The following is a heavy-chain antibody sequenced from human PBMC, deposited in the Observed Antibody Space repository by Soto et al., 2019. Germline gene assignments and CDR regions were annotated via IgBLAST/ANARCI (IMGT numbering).Heavy chain of an antibody. CDR2: ISGSGGST. V-gene: IGHV3-23*01. J-gene: IGHJ4*02. CDR3: AKHPYYDFWSGYLNPYYFDY. Sequence: EVQLLESGGGLVQPGGSLRLSCAASGFTFSSYAMSWVRQAPGKGLEWVSAISGSGGSTYYADSVKGRFTISRDNSKNTLYLXXXXXXXXXXAVYYCAKHPYYDFWSGYLNPYYFDYWGQGTLVTVSS. CDR1: GFTFSSYA. D-gene: IGHD3-3*01.